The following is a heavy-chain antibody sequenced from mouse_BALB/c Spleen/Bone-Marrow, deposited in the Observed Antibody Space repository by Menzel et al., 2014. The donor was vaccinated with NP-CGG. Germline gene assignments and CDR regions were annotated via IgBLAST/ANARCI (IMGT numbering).Heavy chain of an antibody. CDR3: ARYGNGLMDY. D-gene: IGHD2-1*01. J-gene: IGHJ4*01. CDR2: IYPANGDT. Sequence: VQLQQPGAELVKLGASVKLSCTASGFNIKDTYMHWVKQRPEQGLEWIGRIYPANGDTKYDPKFQGKATITADTSSNTAYLQLSSLTSEDTAVYYCARYGNGLMDYWGQGTSVTVSS. V-gene: IGHV14-3*02. CDR1: GFNIKDTY.